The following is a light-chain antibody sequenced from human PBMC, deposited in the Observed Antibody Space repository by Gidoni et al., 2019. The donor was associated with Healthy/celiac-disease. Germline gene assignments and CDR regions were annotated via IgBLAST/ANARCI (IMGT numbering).Light chain of an antibody. V-gene: IGLV2-14*01. CDR1: SSDVGGYTY. Sequence: QAALTQPASVSGAPGQSTTISCTGTSSDVGGYTYVSWYQQHPGKAPKLMIYEVSNRPSGVSNRFSGSKSGNTASLTISGLQAEDEADYYCSSYTSSSTLVFGGGTKLTVL. CDR3: SSYTSSSTLV. CDR2: EVS. J-gene: IGLJ2*01.